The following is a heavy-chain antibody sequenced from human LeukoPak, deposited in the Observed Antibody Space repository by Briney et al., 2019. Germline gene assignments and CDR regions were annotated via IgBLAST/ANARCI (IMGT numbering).Heavy chain of an antibody. CDR2: IYYSGST. V-gene: IGHV4-59*01. J-gene: IGHJ5*02. D-gene: IGHD3-10*01. CDR1: GGSISSYY. CDR3: ARLAYGSGSYYGDNWFDP. Sequence: SETLSLTCTVSGGSISSYYWSWIRQPPGKGLEWIGYIYYSGSTNYNPSLKSRVTISVDTSKNQFSLKLSSVTAADTAVYYCARLAYGSGSYYGDNWFDPWVQGTLVTVSS.